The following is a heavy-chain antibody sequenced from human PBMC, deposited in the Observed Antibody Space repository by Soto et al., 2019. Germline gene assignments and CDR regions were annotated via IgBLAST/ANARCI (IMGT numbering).Heavy chain of an antibody. CDR3: ARVSYDFWSGYRYYYYYYMDV. D-gene: IGHD3-3*01. CDR1: GFTFSSYW. CDR2: IKQDGSEK. J-gene: IGHJ6*03. V-gene: IGHV3-7*01. Sequence: GGSLRLSCAASGFTFSSYWMIWVRQAPGKGLEWVANIKQDGSEKYYVDSVKGRFTISRDNAKNSLYLQMNSLRAEDTAVYYCARVSYDFWSGYRYYYYYYMDVWGKGTTVPVSS.